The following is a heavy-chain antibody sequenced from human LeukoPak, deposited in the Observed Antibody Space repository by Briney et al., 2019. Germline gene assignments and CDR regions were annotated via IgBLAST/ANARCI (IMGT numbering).Heavy chain of an antibody. D-gene: IGHD1-26*01. J-gene: IGHJ5*02. CDR3: ARGYLDWFDP. V-gene: IGHV4-59*01. Sequence: SETLSLTCTVSGGSISSYFWTWIRQPPGKGLEWIGYIYYSGSTSYNPSLKSRVTMSVDTSKNQFSLNLNSVTAADTAVYHCARGYLDWFDPWGQGTLVTVSS. CDR1: GGSISSYF. CDR2: IYYSGST.